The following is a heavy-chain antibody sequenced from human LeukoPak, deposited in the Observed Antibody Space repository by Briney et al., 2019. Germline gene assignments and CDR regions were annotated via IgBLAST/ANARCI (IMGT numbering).Heavy chain of an antibody. D-gene: IGHD3-16*01. J-gene: IGHJ4*02. Sequence: PGGSLRLSCAASGVSFSTTWMHWVRQAPGKGLMWVSHVSSDGSRTYADSVKGRFTVSRDNNKDMVSLQMSSLRAEDTAVYYCATDGAYGLTHWGQGTLVTVSS. CDR3: ATDGAYGLTH. V-gene: IGHV3-74*01. CDR1: GVSFSTTW. CDR2: VSSDGSRT.